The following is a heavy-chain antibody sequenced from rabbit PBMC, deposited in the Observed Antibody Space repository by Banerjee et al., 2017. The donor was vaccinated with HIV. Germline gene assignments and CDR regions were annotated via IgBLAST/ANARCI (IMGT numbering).Heavy chain of an antibody. CDR2: IDPVFGIA. CDR1: GFDFSGYH. Sequence: PLKETGGGLVQPGGSLTLSCKASGFDFSGYHICWVRQAPGKGLEWIGYIDPVFGIAYYATWVSGRFSISRENTQNTVYLQLNSLTAADTATYFCARDLDGVIGWNFGWWGQGTLVTVS. V-gene: IGHV1S7*01. D-gene: IGHD4-1*01. CDR3: ARDLDGVIGWNFGW. J-gene: IGHJ3*01.